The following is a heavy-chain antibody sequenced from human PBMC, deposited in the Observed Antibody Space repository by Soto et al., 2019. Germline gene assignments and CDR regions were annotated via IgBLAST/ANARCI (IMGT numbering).Heavy chain of an antibody. CDR1: GFTFSSYS. Sequence: EVQLVESGGGLVQPGGSLRLSCAASGFTFSSYSMNWVRQAPGKGLEWVSYISSSSSTIYYADSVKGRFTISRDNAKNSLYLHMNSLRAEDTAVYYCAGEADYLNWFDPWGQGTLVTVSS. CDR3: AGEADYLNWFDP. CDR2: ISSSSSTI. J-gene: IGHJ5*02. V-gene: IGHV3-48*01. D-gene: IGHD4-17*01.